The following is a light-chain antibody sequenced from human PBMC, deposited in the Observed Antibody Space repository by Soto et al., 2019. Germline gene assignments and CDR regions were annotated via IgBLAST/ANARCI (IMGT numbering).Light chain of an antibody. CDR3: KQYNSYWK. CDR2: DAS. CDR1: QSISSW. V-gene: IGKV1-5*01. Sequence: DIQITQSPSTLSASVGARVTITCRASQSISSWLAWYQQKPGKAPKLLIYDASSLESGVPSRFSGSGSGKEFTLTISSLQPDDFATYYCKQYNSYWKFGQGTKVDIK. J-gene: IGKJ1*01.